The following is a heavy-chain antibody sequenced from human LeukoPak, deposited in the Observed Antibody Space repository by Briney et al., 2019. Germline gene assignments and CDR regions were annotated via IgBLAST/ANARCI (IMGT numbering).Heavy chain of an antibody. D-gene: IGHD3-10*01. J-gene: IGHJ4*02. Sequence: GTSLRLSCAASGFIFSDHGMQWVRQAPGKGLEWVAIVWYDGTIKYYTDSMKGRFTISRDNSKNTLYLEMNSLRAEDTAVYYCAIWDFDYWGQGTLVTVSS. CDR3: AIWDFDY. CDR1: GFIFSDHG. CDR2: VWYDGTIK. V-gene: IGHV3-33*03.